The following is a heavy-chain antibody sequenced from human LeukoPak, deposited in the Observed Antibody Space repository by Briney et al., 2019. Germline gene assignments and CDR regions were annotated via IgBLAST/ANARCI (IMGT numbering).Heavy chain of an antibody. D-gene: IGHD2-15*01. CDR2: INPSSGGT. V-gene: IGHV1-2*02. Sequence: ASVKVSCKPSGYTFTGYCIHWVRQAPGQGLEWMGWINPSSGGTNYPQNFQGRVTMTRDTSLSTAYMEVSGLRSDDTAVSSCARGVVAATFYYYMDVWGKGTTVTVSS. CDR1: GYTFTGYC. J-gene: IGHJ6*03. CDR3: ARGVVAATFYYYMDV.